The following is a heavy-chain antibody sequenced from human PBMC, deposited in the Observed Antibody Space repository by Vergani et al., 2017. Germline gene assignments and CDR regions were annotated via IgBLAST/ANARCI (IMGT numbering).Heavy chain of an antibody. V-gene: IGHV1-2*02. CDR1: GYTFTGYY. CDR2: IIPNSGGT. Sequence: QVQLVQSGAEVKKPGASVKVSCKASGYTFTGYYMHWVRQAPGQGLEWMGWIIPNSGGTNYAQKFQGRVTMTGDTSISTAYMELSRLRSDDTAVYYCARDLDSSGYYSYYYYYYGMDVWGQGTTVTVSS. D-gene: IGHD3-22*01. J-gene: IGHJ6*02. CDR3: ARDLDSSGYYSYYYYYYGMDV.